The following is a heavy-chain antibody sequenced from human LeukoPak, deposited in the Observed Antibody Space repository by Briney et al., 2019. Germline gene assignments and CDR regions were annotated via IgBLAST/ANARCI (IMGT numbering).Heavy chain of an antibody. D-gene: IGHD3-22*01. V-gene: IGHV1-18*01. Sequence: ASVKVSCKASGYSSTSYGITWVRQAPGQGLEWMGWISAYNGNTNYAQKLQDRVTMTTDTPTSTAYMELRSLRSDDKAVYYCARGFTYYYDSSGYPILGYWGQGTLVTVSS. CDR3: ARGFTYYYDSSGYPILGY. J-gene: IGHJ4*02. CDR2: ISAYNGNT. CDR1: GYSSTSYG.